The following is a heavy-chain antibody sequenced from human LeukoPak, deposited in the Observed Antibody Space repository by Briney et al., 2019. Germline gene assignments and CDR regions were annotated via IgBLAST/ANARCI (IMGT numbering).Heavy chain of an antibody. Sequence: ASVEVSCKVSGYTLTELSMHWVRQAPGKGLEWMGGFDPEDGETIYAQKFQGRVTMTEDTSTDTAYMELSSLRSEDTAVYYCATDYPREGYFDYWGQGTLVTVSS. CDR3: ATDYPREGYFDY. V-gene: IGHV1-24*01. CDR1: GYTLTELS. D-gene: IGHD5-24*01. J-gene: IGHJ4*02. CDR2: FDPEDGET.